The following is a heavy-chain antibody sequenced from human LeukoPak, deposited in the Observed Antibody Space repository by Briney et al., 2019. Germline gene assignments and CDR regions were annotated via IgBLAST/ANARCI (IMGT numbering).Heavy chain of an antibody. Sequence: ASVKVSCTASGYTFTGYYMHWVRQAPGQGLEWMGWINPNSGGTNYAQKFQGRVTMTRDTSISTAYMELSRLRSEDTAVYYCARGYQLLRGGYNWFDPWGQGTLVTVSS. CDR3: ARGYQLLRGGYNWFDP. CDR2: INPNSGGT. V-gene: IGHV1-2*02. D-gene: IGHD2-2*01. J-gene: IGHJ5*02. CDR1: GYTFTGYY.